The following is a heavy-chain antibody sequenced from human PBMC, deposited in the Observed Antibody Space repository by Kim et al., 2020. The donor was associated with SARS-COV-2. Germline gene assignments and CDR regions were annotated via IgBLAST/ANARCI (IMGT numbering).Heavy chain of an antibody. D-gene: IGHD2-15*01. CDR1: GYTFTGYY. CDR3: ARVPPTRVYYGMDV. Sequence: ASVKVSCKASGYTFTGYYMHWVRQAPGQGLEWMGRINPNSGGTNYAQKFQGRVTMTRDTSISTAYMELSRLRSDDTAVYYCARVPPTRVYYGMDVWGQGTTVTVSS. V-gene: IGHV1-2*06. CDR2: INPNSGGT. J-gene: IGHJ6*02.